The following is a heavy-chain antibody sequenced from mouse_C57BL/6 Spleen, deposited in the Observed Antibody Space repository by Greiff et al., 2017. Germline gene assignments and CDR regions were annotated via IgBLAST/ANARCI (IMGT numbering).Heavy chain of an antibody. V-gene: IGHV1-82*01. Sequence: VKLMESGPELVKPGASVKISCKASGYAFSSSWMNWVKQRPGKGLEWIGRIYPGDGDTNYNGKFKGKATLTADKSSSTAYMQLSSLTSEDSAVYYCAPNWDWFAYWGQGTLVTVSA. D-gene: IGHD4-1*01. CDR2: IYPGDGDT. J-gene: IGHJ3*01. CDR1: GYAFSSSW. CDR3: APNWDWFAY.